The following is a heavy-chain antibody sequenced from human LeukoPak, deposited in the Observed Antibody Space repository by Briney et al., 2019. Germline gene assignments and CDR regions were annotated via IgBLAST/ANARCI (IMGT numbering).Heavy chain of an antibody. CDR3: AKGGGDYDILTGPDY. CDR1: GFTFSSYG. CDR2: IWSDVSNR. J-gene: IGHJ4*02. Sequence: GRSLRLSCAASGFTFSSYGVHWVRQAPGKGLEWVAVIWSDVSNRYYAESVKGRFTISRDNSKNTLYLQMNSLRAEDTAVYYCAKGGGDYDILTGPDYWGQGTLVTVSS. V-gene: IGHV3-33*06. D-gene: IGHD3-9*01.